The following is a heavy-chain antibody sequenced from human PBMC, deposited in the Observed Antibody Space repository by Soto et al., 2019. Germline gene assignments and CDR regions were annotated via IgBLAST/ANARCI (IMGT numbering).Heavy chain of an antibody. Sequence: EVQLVESGGGLVQPGGSLRLSCAASGFTFSSYWMSWVRQAPGKGLEWVANIKQDGSEKYYVDSVKGRFTISRDNAKNSLYLQLSSLRAEDRAVYYCARWRPSPSRGFDMWGQGTMVTVSS. V-gene: IGHV3-7*01. CDR3: ARWRPSPSRGFDM. CDR2: IKQDGSEK. CDR1: GFTFSSYW. D-gene: IGHD3-3*01. J-gene: IGHJ3*02.